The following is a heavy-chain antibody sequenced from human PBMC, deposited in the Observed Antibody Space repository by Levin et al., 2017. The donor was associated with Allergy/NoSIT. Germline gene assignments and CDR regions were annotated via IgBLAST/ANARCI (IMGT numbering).Heavy chain of an antibody. CDR3: AKDGGVRGVLYYYYGMDV. CDR1: GFTFDDYA. Sequence: SLKISCAASGFTFDDYAMHWVRQAPGKGLEWVSGISWNSGSIGYADSVKGRFTISRDNAKNSLYLQMNSLRAEDTALYYCAKDGGVRGVLYYYYGMDVWGQGTTVTVSS. V-gene: IGHV3-9*01. D-gene: IGHD3-10*01. J-gene: IGHJ6*02. CDR2: ISWNSGSI.